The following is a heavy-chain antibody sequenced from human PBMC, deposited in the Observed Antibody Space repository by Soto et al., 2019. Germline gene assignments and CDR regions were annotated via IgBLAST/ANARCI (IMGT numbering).Heavy chain of an antibody. Sequence: PGGSLRLSXAASGFTFSNAWMNWVRQAPGKGLEWVGRIKSKTDGGTTDYAAPVKGRFTISRDDSKNTLYLQMNSPKTEDTAVYYCTTDGDIVLIPFDYWGQGTLVTVSS. CDR1: GFTFSNAW. CDR2: IKSKTDGGTT. D-gene: IGHD2-15*01. V-gene: IGHV3-15*07. CDR3: TTDGDIVLIPFDY. J-gene: IGHJ4*02.